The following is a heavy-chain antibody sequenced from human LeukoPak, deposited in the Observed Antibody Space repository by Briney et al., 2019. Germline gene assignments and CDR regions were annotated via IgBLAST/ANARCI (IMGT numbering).Heavy chain of an antibody. CDR3: PRERRGEYYFDY. D-gene: IGHD3-10*01. V-gene: IGHV3-23*01. J-gene: IGHJ4*02. CDR1: GFTFSIYA. Sequence: GGSLRLFCAASGFTFSIYAMNWVRQAPGKGLEWVSGISGSGDSTYSAGSVKGQFTISRDNSKNMLYLQMNSLRADDTAVYYCPRERRGEYYFDYWGQGTLVTVSS. CDR2: ISGSGDST.